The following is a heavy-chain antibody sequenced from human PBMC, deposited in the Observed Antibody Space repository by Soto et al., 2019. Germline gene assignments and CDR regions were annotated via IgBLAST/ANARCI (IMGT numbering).Heavy chain of an antibody. CDR3: AREGVHNYTEYYFDY. CDR1: GFTFSYYP. CDR2: ISGIRDYI. V-gene: IGHV3-21*06. Sequence: EVQLVESGGGLVNPGGSLRLSCAASGFTFSYYPLHWVRRAPGKGLEWVSSISGIRDYIRYADSVKGRFTISRDNAKTSLYLQMNSLTAEDTAVYYCAREGVHNYTEYYFDYWCQGTLVTVSS. J-gene: IGHJ4*02. D-gene: IGHD3-10*01.